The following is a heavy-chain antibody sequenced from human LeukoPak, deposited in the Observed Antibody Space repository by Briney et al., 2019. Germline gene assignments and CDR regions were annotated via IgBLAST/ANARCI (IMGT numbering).Heavy chain of an antibody. V-gene: IGHV3-48*03. CDR1: GFTFSSFE. CDR3: AKDPTPRSNWFDP. J-gene: IGHJ5*02. CDR2: ISSSGITI. Sequence: GGSLRLSCAASGFTFSSFEMSWVRQAPGKGLEWVSYISSSGITIYYADSMKGRFTISRDNAKNSLYLQMNSLRAEDTAVYYCAKDPTPRSNWFDPWGQGTLVTVSS.